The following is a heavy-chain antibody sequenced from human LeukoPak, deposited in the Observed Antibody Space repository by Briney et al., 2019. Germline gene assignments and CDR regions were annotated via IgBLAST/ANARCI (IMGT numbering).Heavy chain of an antibody. Sequence: KPSETLSLTCTVSGGSISSGGYYWSWIRQHPGKGLEWIGYIYYSGSTYYNPSLKSRVTISVDTSKNRFSLKLSSVTAADTAVYYCARDTSADGDSFDYWGQGTLVTVSS. D-gene: IGHD4-17*01. V-gene: IGHV4-31*03. J-gene: IGHJ4*02. CDR2: IYYSGST. CDR3: ARDTSADGDSFDY. CDR1: GGSISSGGYY.